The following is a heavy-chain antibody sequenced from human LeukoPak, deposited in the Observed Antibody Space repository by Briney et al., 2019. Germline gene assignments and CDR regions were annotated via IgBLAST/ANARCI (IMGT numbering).Heavy chain of an antibody. CDR1: GFTFSSYW. CDR2: VGGDDTN. V-gene: IGHV3-23*01. D-gene: IGHD2-8*01. J-gene: IGHJ3*02. CDR3: AKDSWSRNGIYDAFDI. Sequence: GGSLRLSCAASGFTFSSYWMSWVRQAPGKGLEWVSVVGGDDTNYYIDSAKGRFTISRDNSKNTLSLQMNNLRPEDTAVYYCAKDSWSRNGIYDAFDIWGQGTMVTVSS.